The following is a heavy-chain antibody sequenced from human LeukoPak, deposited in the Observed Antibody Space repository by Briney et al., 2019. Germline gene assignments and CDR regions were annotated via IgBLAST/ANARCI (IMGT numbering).Heavy chain of an antibody. D-gene: IGHD3-16*01. V-gene: IGHV4-59*01. J-gene: IGHJ5*02. CDR3: ARGLHSGTYTNWFDP. Sequence: SQTLSLTPTFSNGSTNNYYWSCIRQPPARGLAWIGYSYYGGSTSYSPSLKSRVTISVDKANNQISLKMDSVTAADTAVYYCARGLHSGTYTNWFDPWGQGTLVTVSS. CDR2: SYYGGST. CDR1: NGSTNNYY.